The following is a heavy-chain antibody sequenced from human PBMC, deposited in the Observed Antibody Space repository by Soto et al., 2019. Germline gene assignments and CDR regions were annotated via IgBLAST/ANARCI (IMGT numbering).Heavy chain of an antibody. J-gene: IGHJ4*02. Sequence: GGSLRLSCSASGFTFSSYAMHWVRQAPGKGLEYVSAISSNGGSTYYADSVKGRFTISRDNSKNTLYLQMSSLRAEDTAVYYCVKGLAYYYDSSVGFDYWGQGTLVTVSS. V-gene: IGHV3-64D*06. CDR3: VKGLAYYYDSSVGFDY. CDR1: GFTFSSYA. CDR2: ISSNGGST. D-gene: IGHD3-22*01.